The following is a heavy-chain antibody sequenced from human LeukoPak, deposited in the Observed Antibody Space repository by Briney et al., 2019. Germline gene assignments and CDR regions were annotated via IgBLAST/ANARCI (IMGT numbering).Heavy chain of an antibody. CDR2: IIPIFGTA. Sequence: ASVKVSCKPSGGTFSSYAISWVRQAPGQGLEWMGGIIPIFGTANYARKFQGRVTITADESTRTAYMELSSLRSEDTAVYYCARAKNYGGGGDYWGQGTLVTVSS. J-gene: IGHJ4*02. V-gene: IGHV1-69*13. D-gene: IGHD4-23*01. CDR3: ARAKNYGGGGDY. CDR1: GGTFSSYA.